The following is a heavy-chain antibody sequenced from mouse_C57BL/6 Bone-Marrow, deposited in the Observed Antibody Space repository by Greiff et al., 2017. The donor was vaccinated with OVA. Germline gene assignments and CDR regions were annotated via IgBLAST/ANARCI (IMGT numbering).Heavy chain of an antibody. CDR3: ARDVLFDY. V-gene: IGHV7-1*01. J-gene: IGHJ2*01. CDR1: GFTFSDFY. CDR2: SRNKANDYTT. Sequence: EVMLVESGGGLVQSGRSLRLSCATSGFTFSDFYMEWVRQAPGKGLEWIAASRNKANDYTTEYSASVKGRFIVSRDTSQSILYLQMHALRAEDTAIYYCARDVLFDYWGQGTTLTVSS.